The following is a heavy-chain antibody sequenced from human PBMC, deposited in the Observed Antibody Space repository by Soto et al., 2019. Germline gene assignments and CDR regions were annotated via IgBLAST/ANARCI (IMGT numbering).Heavy chain of an antibody. D-gene: IGHD6-13*01. J-gene: IGHJ5*02. Sequence: SETLYLTCTVSGGSISSGDYYWSWIRQPPGKGLEWIRYIYYSGSTYYNPSLKSRVTISVDTSKHQFSLKLSSVTAADTAVYYCARGGIAAGNWFDPWGQGTLVTVSS. CDR3: ARGGIAAGNWFDP. CDR2: IYYSGST. CDR1: GGSISSGDYY. V-gene: IGHV4-30-4*01.